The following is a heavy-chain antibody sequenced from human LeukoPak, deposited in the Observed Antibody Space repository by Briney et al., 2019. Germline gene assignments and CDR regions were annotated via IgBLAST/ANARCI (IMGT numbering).Heavy chain of an antibody. V-gene: IGHV1-69*13. CDR3: ARPRAPVTRISSFDM. CDR1: GGTFSSYA. J-gene: IGHJ3*02. CDR2: IIPIFGTA. Sequence: SVKVSCKASGGTFSSYAISWVRQAPGQGLEWMGGIIPIFGTANYAQKFQGRVAITADESTSTAYMELSSLRSEDTAVYYCARPRAPVTRISSFDMWGQGTMVTVSS. D-gene: IGHD2/OR15-2a*01.